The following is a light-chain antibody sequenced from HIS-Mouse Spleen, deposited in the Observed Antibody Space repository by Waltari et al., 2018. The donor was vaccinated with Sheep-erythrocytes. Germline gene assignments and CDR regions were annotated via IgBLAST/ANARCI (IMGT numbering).Light chain of an antibody. J-gene: IGLJ1*01. Sequence: QSALTQPRSVSGSPGQSVTISCTGTSSDVGGYNYVSWYQQHPGKAPKLMIYDVSKRPSGVSDRFSGSKSGNTGSLTLSGLQAEDEADYYCCSYAGSYNHVFATGTKVTVL. CDR2: DVS. CDR1: SSDVGGYNY. CDR3: CSYAGSYNHV. V-gene: IGLV2-11*01.